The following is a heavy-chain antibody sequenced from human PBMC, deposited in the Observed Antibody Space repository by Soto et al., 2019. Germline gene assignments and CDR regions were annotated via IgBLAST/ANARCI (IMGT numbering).Heavy chain of an antibody. CDR3: AREIQYSSIGAVPAGCKSFYYYYYSMDV. CDR1: GGSISSGGYY. Sequence: SETLSLTCTVSGGSISSGGYYWSWIRQHPGKGLEWIGYIYYSGSTYYNPSLKSRVTISVDTSKNQFSLKLSSVTAADTAVYYCAREIQYSSIGAVPAGCKSFYYYYYSMDVWAQRTTVPVS. J-gene: IGHJ6*02. V-gene: IGHV4-31*03. CDR2: IYYSGST. D-gene: IGHD6-13*01.